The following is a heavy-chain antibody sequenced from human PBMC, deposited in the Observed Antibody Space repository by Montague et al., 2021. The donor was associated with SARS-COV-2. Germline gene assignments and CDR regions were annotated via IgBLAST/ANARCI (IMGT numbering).Heavy chain of an antibody. Sequence: SETLSLTCAVYGGSFSGYYWSWIRQPPGGGLEWIGEINHSGSTXXXPSXXXRVTISVDTSKNQFSLKLSSVTAADTAVYYCKGPHYDILTGPSTDVWGQGTTVTVSS. CDR1: GGSFSGYY. CDR2: INHSGST. J-gene: IGHJ6*02. D-gene: IGHD3-9*01. V-gene: IGHV4-34*01. CDR3: KGPHYDILTGPSTDV.